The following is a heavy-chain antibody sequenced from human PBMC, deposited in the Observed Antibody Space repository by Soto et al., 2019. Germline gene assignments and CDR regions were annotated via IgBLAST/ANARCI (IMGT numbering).Heavy chain of an antibody. V-gene: IGHV5-10-1*01. D-gene: IGHD3-3*01. CDR2: IDPSDSYT. CDR1: GFSFTSYW. J-gene: IGHJ4*02. Sequence: PGESLKISCKGSGFSFTSYWITWVRQMPGKGLEWMGRIDPSDSYTNYSPSFQGHVTISADKSISTAYLQWSSLKASDTAMYYCARHYDFWSGFSYCFNNWGQGTQVTVSS. CDR3: ARHYDFWSGFSYCFNN.